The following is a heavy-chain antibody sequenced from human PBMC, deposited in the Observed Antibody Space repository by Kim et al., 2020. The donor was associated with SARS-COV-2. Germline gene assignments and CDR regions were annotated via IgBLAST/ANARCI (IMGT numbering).Heavy chain of an antibody. J-gene: IGHJ4*02. CDR2: ISAYNGNT. CDR3: ARDLPPRRVVVVPAAMPDY. D-gene: IGHD2-2*01. Sequence: ASVKVSCKASGYTFTSYGISWVRQAPGQGLEWMGWISAYNGNTNYAQKLQGRVTITTDTSTSTAYMELRSLRSDDTAVYYCARDLPPRRVVVVPAAMPDYWGQGTLVTVSS. CDR1: GYTFTSYG. V-gene: IGHV1-18*04.